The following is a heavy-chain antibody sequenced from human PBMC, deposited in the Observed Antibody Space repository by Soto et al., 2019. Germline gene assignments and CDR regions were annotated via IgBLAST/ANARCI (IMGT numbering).Heavy chain of an antibody. Sequence: QVQLQESGPGLVKPSQTLSLTCTVSGGSITDTDYYWSWIRQSPGEGLEWIGHIYSSETAYYNPSLMSRVTMSVDTSKNQFSLNLNYVTVADTAVYFCVTVLRGYSFGPGEIYWGRGTLVTVSS. D-gene: IGHD5-18*01. CDR2: IYSSETA. J-gene: IGHJ4*02. CDR1: GGSITDTDYY. CDR3: VTVLRGYSFGPGEIY. V-gene: IGHV4-30-4*01.